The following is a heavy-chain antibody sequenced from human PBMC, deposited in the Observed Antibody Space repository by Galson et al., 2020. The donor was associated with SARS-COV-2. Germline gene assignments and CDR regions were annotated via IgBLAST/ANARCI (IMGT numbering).Heavy chain of an antibody. CDR1: GYSFTSYW. Sequence: KIGESLKISCKGSGYSFTSYWIGWVRQMPGKGLEWMGIIYPGDSDTRYSPSFQGQVTISADKSISTAYLQWSSLKASDTAMYYCAGRGIAARLEKGYYYYYYGMGVWGQGTTVTVSS. D-gene: IGHD6-6*01. CDR3: AGRGIAARLEKGYYYYYYGMGV. V-gene: IGHV5-51*01. CDR2: IYPGDSDT. J-gene: IGHJ6*02.